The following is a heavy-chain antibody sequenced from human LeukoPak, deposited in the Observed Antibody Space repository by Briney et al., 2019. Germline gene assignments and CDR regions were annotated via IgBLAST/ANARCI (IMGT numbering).Heavy chain of an antibody. Sequence: GGSLRLSCAASGFILSNYAMHWVLQAPGKGLEWVALISSDGSKTYHADSVKGRFSISRDNSKNTLYLQLNSLRAEDTSVYYRARDSTYWYDSGSSGPHYFDYWGQGTLVTVSS. D-gene: IGHD3-10*01. CDR2: ISSDGSKT. CDR1: GFILSNYA. CDR3: ARDSTYWYDSGSSGPHYFDY. J-gene: IGHJ4*02. V-gene: IGHV3-30*01.